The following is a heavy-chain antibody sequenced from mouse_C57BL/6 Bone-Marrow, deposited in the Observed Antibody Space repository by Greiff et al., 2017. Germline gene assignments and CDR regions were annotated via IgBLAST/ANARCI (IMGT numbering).Heavy chain of an antibody. CDR2: INPNYGTT. D-gene: IGHD1-1*01. CDR1: GYSFTDYN. J-gene: IGHJ2*01. CDR3: ARDYYGSSWYCYS. V-gene: IGHV1-39*01. Sequence: VQLKQSGPELVKPGASVKISCKASGYSFTDYNMNWVKQSNGKSLEWIGVINPNYGTTSYNQKFKGKATLTVDKSSSTAYMELRSLTSEDSAVYHCARDYYGSSWYCYSWGQGTILNVSS.